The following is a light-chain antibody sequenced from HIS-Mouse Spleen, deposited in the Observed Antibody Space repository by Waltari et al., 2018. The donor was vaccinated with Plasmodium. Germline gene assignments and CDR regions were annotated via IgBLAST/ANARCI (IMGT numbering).Light chain of an antibody. CDR3: YSYAGSSTNWV. V-gene: IGLV2-23*01. Sequence: QSALTQPASVSGSPGQSITISCTGPSSDVGSYNLVSWYQQHPGKAPKLMIYEGSKRPSGVSNRFSGSKSGNTASLTISGLQAEDEADYYCYSYAGSSTNWVFGGGTKLTVL. J-gene: IGLJ3*02. CDR1: SSDVGSYNL. CDR2: EGS.